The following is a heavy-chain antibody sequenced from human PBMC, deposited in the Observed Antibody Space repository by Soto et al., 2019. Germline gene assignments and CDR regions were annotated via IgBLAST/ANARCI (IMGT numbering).Heavy chain of an antibody. Sequence: EVQLLESGGGLVQPGGSLRLSCAASGFTFSNYAVTWVRQAPGKGLEWVSTISGSGGSTYYADSVKGRFTISRDNSKNPRYLQMNSLRAEATAVYYCAKDQGRSWYEIDYWGQGTLVTVSS. CDR3: AKDQGRSWYEIDY. D-gene: IGHD6-13*01. CDR1: GFTFSNYA. J-gene: IGHJ4*02. V-gene: IGHV3-23*01. CDR2: ISGSGGST.